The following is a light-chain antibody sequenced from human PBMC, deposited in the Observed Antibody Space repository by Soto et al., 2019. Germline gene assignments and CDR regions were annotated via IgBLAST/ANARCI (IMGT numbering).Light chain of an antibody. CDR3: AAWDDSLSGRV. J-gene: IGLJ3*02. V-gene: IGLV1-47*01. CDR2: RSN. CDR1: SSNIGSNY. Sequence: QSVLTQPPSASGTPGQRVTISCSGSSSNIGSNYVYWYQQLPGTAPKLLIYRSNQRPSGVPYRFSGSTSGTSASLAISGLRSEDEADYYCAAWDDSLSGRVFGGGTKVTVL.